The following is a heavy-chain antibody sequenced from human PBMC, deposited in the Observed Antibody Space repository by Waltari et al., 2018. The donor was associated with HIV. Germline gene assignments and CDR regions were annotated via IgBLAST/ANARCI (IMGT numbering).Heavy chain of an antibody. Sequence: QVQLQESGPGLVKPSGTLSLTCAVSGGSISSSNWWSWVRQPPGKGLEWIGEIYNSGSTNNNPSLKSRVTISVDKSKNQFSLKLSSVTAADTAVYYCASHQLSGWHKGFDYWGQGTLVTVSS. CDR2: IYNSGST. CDR1: GGSISSSNW. D-gene: IGHD6-19*01. V-gene: IGHV4-4*02. CDR3: ASHQLSGWHKGFDY. J-gene: IGHJ4*02.